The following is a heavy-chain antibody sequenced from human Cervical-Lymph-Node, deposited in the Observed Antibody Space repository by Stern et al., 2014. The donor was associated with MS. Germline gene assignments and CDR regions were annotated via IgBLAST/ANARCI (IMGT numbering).Heavy chain of an antibody. CDR1: GFTFSSYD. J-gene: IGHJ4*02. CDR3: ARARDYVLDY. D-gene: IGHD2-21*01. Sequence: EVQLVESGGGLVQPGGSLRLSCAASGFTFSSYDMHWVRQATGKGLEWVSAMGTADDTYYPGSVKGRFTISRENAKNSLYLQMNSLRAGDTAVYYCARARDYVLDYWGQGTLVTVSS. V-gene: IGHV3-13*01. CDR2: MGTADDT.